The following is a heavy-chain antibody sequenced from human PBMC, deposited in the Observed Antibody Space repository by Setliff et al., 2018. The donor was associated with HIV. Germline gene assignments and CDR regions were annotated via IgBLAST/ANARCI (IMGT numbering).Heavy chain of an antibody. J-gene: IGHJ4*01. D-gene: IGHD2-21*01. CDR2: IYWDDDA. Sequence: SGPTLEPPQTLTLTCTFSGFSLASSGVGVAWVRQPPGEGLEWLALIYWDDDARYNPPLKSRLSISKDNSKNQVVLAMSNMDPVDTATYFCAHFTHFRDVYFDSWGPGILVTISS. CDR3: AHFTHFRDVYFDS. V-gene: IGHV2-5*02. CDR1: GFSLASSGVG.